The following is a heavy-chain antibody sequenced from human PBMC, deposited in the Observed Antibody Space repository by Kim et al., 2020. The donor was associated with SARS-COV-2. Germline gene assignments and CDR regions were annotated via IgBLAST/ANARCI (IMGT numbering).Heavy chain of an antibody. D-gene: IGHD3-10*01. CDR2: IYYSGST. V-gene: IGHV4-39*02. CDR3: ARDAGYYGSGSYYGSYYYYYYGMDV. Sequence: SETLSLTCTVSGGSISSSSYYWGWIRQPPGKGLEWIGSIYYSGSTYYNPSLKSRVTISVDTSKNQFSLKLSSVTAADTAVYYCARDAGYYGSGSYYGSYYYYYYGMDVWGQGTTVTVSS. CDR1: GGSISSSSYY. J-gene: IGHJ6*02.